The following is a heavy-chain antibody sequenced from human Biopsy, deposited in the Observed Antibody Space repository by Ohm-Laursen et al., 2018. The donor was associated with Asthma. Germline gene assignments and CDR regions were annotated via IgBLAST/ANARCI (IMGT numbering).Heavy chain of an antibody. D-gene: IGHD3-10*01. Sequence: ASVKVSCKPSGYTFNSAGITWVRQAPGQGLEWMGWISVYNGNTKVAQKLQDRVTMITVTSTSTAYMELRSLRSDDTAVYFCARAVDYSHYYGIDVWGQGTTVTVS. J-gene: IGHJ6*02. CDR1: GYTFNSAG. CDR2: ISVYNGNT. V-gene: IGHV1-18*01. CDR3: ARAVDYSHYYGIDV.